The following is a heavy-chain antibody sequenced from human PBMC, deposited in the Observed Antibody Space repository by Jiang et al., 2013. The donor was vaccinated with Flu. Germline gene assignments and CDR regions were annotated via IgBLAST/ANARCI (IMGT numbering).Heavy chain of an antibody. CDR1: GFTFEDYA. Sequence: VQLVESGGRVVRPGGSLRLSCAVSGFTFEDYAMSWVRQAPGRGLEWVSGINWNGYRTGYADSVKGRFTISRDNAKNSLYLQINSLRAEDTALYYCARGPVDTAMDNHWNSYYYMDVWGEGTTVTVSS. D-gene: IGHD5-18*01. J-gene: IGHJ6*03. CDR2: INWNGYRT. V-gene: IGHV3-20*04. CDR3: ARGPVDTAMDNHWNSYYYMDV.